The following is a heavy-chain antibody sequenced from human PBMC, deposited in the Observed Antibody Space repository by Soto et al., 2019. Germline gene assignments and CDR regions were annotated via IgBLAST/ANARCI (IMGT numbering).Heavy chain of an antibody. Sequence: QVQLVQSGAEVKKPGASVKVSCKASGYTFTSYAMHWVRQAPGQRLEWMGWINAGNGNTKYSQKFQGRVTITRDTSASTAYMELSSLRSEDTAVYYCARSFYGDYVPYYYYGMAVWGQGTTVTVSS. J-gene: IGHJ6*02. CDR1: GYTFTSYA. CDR2: INAGNGNT. D-gene: IGHD4-17*01. CDR3: ARSFYGDYVPYYYYGMAV. V-gene: IGHV1-3*01.